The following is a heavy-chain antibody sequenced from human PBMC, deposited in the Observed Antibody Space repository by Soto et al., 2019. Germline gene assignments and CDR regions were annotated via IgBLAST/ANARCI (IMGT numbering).Heavy chain of an antibody. V-gene: IGHV3-7*04. CDR1: GFTFNKYC. D-gene: IGHD3-22*01. CDR3: VRVFDSSGYYRHFDY. Sequence: GGSLRLSCAASGFTFNKYCMNWVRQAPGKGLEWVANIKQDGSEEYYVDSVRGRFTISRDNAKNSLYLQMNSLRVEDTAVYYCVRVFDSSGYYRHFDYWGQGTVVTVSS. CDR2: IKQDGSEE. J-gene: IGHJ4*02.